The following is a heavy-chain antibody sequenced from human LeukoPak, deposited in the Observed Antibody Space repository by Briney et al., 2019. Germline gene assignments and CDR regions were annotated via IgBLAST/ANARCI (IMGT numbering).Heavy chain of an antibody. CDR2: ISGSGGST. V-gene: IGHV3-23*01. CDR1: GFTFSSYA. Sequence: GGSLRLSCTASGFTFSSYAMSWVRQAPGKGLEWVSTISGSGGSTYYADSVKGRFTISRDNSKSTLYLQMNSLRAEETAVYHGAKDIGSCFNGVCPRRYFDYWGQGTLVSVFS. CDR3: AKDIGSCFNGVCPRRYFDY. J-gene: IGHJ4*02. D-gene: IGHD2-8*01.